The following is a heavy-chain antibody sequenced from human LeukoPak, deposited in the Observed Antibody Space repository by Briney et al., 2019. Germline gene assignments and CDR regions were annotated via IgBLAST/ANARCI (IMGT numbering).Heavy chain of an antibody. V-gene: IGHV4-39*07. J-gene: IGHJ3*02. Sequence: SETLSLTCTVSGGSISSSSYYWGWIRQPPGKGLEWIGSIYYSGSTYYNPSLKSRVTISVDTSKNQFSLKLSSVTAADTAVYYCARDYYSSSRNDAFDIWGQGTMVTVSS. CDR1: GGSISSSSYY. CDR2: IYYSGST. CDR3: ARDYYSSSRNDAFDI. D-gene: IGHD6-13*01.